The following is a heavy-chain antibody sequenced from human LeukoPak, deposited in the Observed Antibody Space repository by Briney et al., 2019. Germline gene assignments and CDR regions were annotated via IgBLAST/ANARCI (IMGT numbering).Heavy chain of an antibody. CDR1: GFTFSDYY. CDR2: ISSSGSTI. V-gene: IGHV3-11*04. J-gene: IGHJ3*02. Sequence: GGSLRLSCAASGFTFSDYYMSWIRQAPGKGLEWVSYISSSGSTIYYADSVKGRFTISRDNAKNSLYLQMNSLRAEDTAVYYCARAEVGATWDTYAFDIWGQGTMVTVSS. CDR3: ARAEVGATWDTYAFDI. D-gene: IGHD1-26*01.